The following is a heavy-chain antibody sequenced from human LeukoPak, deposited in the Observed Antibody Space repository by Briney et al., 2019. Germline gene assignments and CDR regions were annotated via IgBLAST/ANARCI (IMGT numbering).Heavy chain of an antibody. V-gene: IGHV3-23*01. Sequence: GGSLRLSCAASGFTFSSYAMSWVRQAPGKGLEWVSAISGSGGSTYYADSVKGRFTISRDNSKNTLYLQMNSLRAEDTAVYYCAKDTYYDSSGYDDAFDIWGQGIMVTVSS. CDR3: AKDTYYDSSGYDDAFDI. J-gene: IGHJ3*02. CDR1: GFTFSSYA. CDR2: ISGSGGST. D-gene: IGHD3-22*01.